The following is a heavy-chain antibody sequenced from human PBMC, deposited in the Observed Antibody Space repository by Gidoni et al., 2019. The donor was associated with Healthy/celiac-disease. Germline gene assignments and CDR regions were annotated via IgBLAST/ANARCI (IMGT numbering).Heavy chain of an antibody. CDR2: ISWNSGSI. Sequence: EVQLVESGGGLVQPGRCRRLSSAASAFTFDDYAMHWVRQAPGKGLEWVSGISWNSGSIGYADSVKGRFTISRDNAKNSLYLQMNSLRAEDTALYYCAKDSQAVAVYYFDYWGQGTLVTVSS. V-gene: IGHV3-9*01. CDR1: AFTFDDYA. J-gene: IGHJ4*02. D-gene: IGHD6-19*01. CDR3: AKDSQAVAVYYFDY.